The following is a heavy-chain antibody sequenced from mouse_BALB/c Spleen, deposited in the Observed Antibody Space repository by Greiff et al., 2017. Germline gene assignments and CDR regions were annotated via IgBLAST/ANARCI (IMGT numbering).Heavy chain of an antibody. Sequence: EVKLMESGGGLVKPGGSLKLSFAASGFTFSSYTMSWVRQTPEKRLEWVATISSGGSYTYYPDSVKGRFTISRDNAKNTLYLQMSSLKSEDTAMYYCTREPGSSCDWYFDVWGAGTTVTVSS. CDR3: TREPGSSCDWYFDV. CDR2: ISSGGSYT. V-gene: IGHV5-6-4*01. J-gene: IGHJ1*01. D-gene: IGHD1-1*01. CDR1: GFTFSSYT.